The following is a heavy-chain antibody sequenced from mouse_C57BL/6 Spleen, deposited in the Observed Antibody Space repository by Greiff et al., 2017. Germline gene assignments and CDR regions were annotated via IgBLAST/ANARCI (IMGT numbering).Heavy chain of an antibody. Sequence: EVQVVESGPGLVKPSQSLSLTCSVTGYSFTSGYYWYWFRHFPGNKLEWMGYISYDGSNNYNPSFKNRISITRETSKNQFFLKLNSVTTEDTATYYCASWGLDYYVNPFAYWGHGALVTVSA. V-gene: IGHV3-6*01. CDR2: ISYDGSN. CDR3: ASWGLDYYVNPFAY. D-gene: IGHD2-1*01. CDR1: GYSFTSGYY. J-gene: IGHJ3*01.